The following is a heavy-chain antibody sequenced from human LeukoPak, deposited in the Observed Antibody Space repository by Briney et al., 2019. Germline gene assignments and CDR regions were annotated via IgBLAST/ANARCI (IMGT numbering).Heavy chain of an antibody. Sequence: QPGGSLVLSCAASGFPLSSHWMTWVRQVPGRGPEWVANVNRDGSETYYLDSVKGRFTISKDNAKNSLYLQMNSLRAEDTALYHCARNNGMDVWGQGTTVIVSS. CDR2: VNRDGSET. J-gene: IGHJ6*02. CDR3: ARNNGMDV. CDR1: GFPLSSHW. V-gene: IGHV3-7*03.